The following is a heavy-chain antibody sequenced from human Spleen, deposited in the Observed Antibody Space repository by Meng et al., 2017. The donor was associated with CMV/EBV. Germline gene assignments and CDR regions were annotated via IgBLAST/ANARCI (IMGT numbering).Heavy chain of an antibody. J-gene: IGHJ4*02. CDR1: GFTLSSYS. Sequence: GGSLRLSCAASGFTLSSYSMDWVRQAPGKGLEWVSSITSSSSYIYYADSGKGRFTVSRDNARNSLFLQMNSLRAEDTAIYYCARRELEYLYDSSGRLDYWGQGAQVTVSS. V-gene: IGHV3-21*01. D-gene: IGHD3-22*01. CDR2: ITSSSSYI. CDR3: ARRELEYLYDSSGRLDY.